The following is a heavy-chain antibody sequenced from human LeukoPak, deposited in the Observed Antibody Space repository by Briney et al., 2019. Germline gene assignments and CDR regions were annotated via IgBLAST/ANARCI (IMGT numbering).Heavy chain of an antibody. J-gene: IGHJ3*02. V-gene: IGHV1-69*13. CDR2: IIPIFGTA. CDR1: GGTFSSYA. D-gene: IGHD5-12*01. Sequence: ASVKVSCKASGGTFSSYAISWVRHAPGQGLEWMGGIIPIFGTANYAQKFQGRVTITADESTSTAYLELSSLRSEDTAVYYCARGGFRAFDIWGQGTMVTVSS. CDR3: ARGGFRAFDI.